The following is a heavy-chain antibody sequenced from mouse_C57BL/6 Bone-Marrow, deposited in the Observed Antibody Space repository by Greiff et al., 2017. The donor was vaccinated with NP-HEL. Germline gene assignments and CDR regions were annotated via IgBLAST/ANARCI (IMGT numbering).Heavy chain of an antibody. CDR2: INPYNGGT. Sequence: EVQLQQSGPVLVKPGASVKMSCKASGYTFTDYYMNWVKQSHGKSLEWIGVINPYNGGTSYNQKFKGKATLTVDKSSSTAYIELTSLTTEDSAVDYCARSVYYYAMDYWGQGTAVTVTS. CDR3: ARSVYYYAMDY. J-gene: IGHJ4*01. V-gene: IGHV1-19*01. D-gene: IGHD1-1*01. CDR1: GYTFTDYY.